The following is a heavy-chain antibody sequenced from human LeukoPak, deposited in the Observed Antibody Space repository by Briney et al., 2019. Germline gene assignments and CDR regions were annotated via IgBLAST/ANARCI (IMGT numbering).Heavy chain of an antibody. D-gene: IGHD6-19*01. J-gene: IGHJ3*02. V-gene: IGHV3-23*01. CDR3: AKDAVARNGIYDAFDI. Sequence: GGSLRLSCVASGFTFSEYAMSWVRQAPGKGLDWVADIGGDASRPHYADSVKGRFTISRDNSKSMLYLQMNSLRLEDTAVYYCAKDAVARNGIYDAFDIWGQGTTVTASP. CDR2: IGGDASRP. CDR1: GFTFSEYA.